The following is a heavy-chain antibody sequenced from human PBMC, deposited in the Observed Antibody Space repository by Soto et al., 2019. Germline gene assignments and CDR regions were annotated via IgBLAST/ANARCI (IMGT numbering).Heavy chain of an antibody. CDR3: SPWGILTGYDY. J-gene: IGHJ4*01. D-gene: IGHD3-9*01. CDR1: GFAVSSNF. CDR2: IYSGGNT. Sequence: LRLSCAASGFAVSSNFMSWVRQAPGKGLEWVSAIYSGGNTYYADSVKVRFTISRDNSENTLYLQMNSLRVDDTATYFCSPWGILTGYDYWGQGTLVTVSS. V-gene: IGHV3-66*01.